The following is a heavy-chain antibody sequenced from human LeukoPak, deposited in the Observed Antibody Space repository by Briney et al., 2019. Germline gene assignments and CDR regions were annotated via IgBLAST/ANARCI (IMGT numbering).Heavy chain of an antibody. Sequence: SVKVSCKASGGTFSSYAISWVRQAPGQGLEWMGRIIPILGIANYAQKFPGRVTITADKSTSTAYMELSSLRSEDTAVYYCAREREVAGFDYWGQGTLVTVSS. D-gene: IGHD6-19*01. CDR1: GGTFSSYA. V-gene: IGHV1-69*04. CDR2: IIPILGIA. CDR3: AREREVAGFDY. J-gene: IGHJ4*02.